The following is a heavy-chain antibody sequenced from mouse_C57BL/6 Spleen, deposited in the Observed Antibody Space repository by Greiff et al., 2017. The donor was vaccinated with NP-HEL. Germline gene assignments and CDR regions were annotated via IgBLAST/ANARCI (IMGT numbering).Heavy chain of an antibody. CDR1: GFTFSDYG. J-gene: IGHJ4*01. CDR2: ISSGSSTI. Sequence: EVKVVESGGGLVKPGGSLKLSCAASGFTFSDYGMHWVRQAPEKGLEWVAYISSGSSTIYYADTVEGRFTISRDNAKNTLFLQMTSLRSEDTAMYYCARKISYAMDYWGQGTSVTVSS. V-gene: IGHV5-17*01. CDR3: ARKISYAMDY.